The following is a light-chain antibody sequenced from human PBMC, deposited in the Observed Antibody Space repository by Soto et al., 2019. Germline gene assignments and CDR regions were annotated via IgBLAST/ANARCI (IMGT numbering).Light chain of an antibody. CDR1: QSVLYNANNKNY. CDR3: QQRSNWPST. V-gene: IGKV3-11*01. Sequence: DIVMTQSPDSLAVSLGERATLNCKSSQSVLYNANNKNYLAWYQQKPGQAPRLLIYDASNRATGIPARFSGSGSGTDFTLTISSLEPEDFAVYYCQQRSNWPSTFGQGTKLEIK. CDR2: DAS. J-gene: IGKJ2*01.